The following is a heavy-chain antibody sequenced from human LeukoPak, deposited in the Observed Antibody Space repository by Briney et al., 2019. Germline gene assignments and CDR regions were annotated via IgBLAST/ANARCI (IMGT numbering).Heavy chain of an antibody. CDR3: VRGYYYDSSGYSRY. CDR1: GFTFSSYW. V-gene: IGHV3-74*01. D-gene: IGHD3-22*01. Sequence: GGSLRLPCAASGFTFSSYWMHWVRQAPGKGLVWVSRINSDGSSTSYADSVKGRFTISRDNAKNTLYLQMNSLRAEDTAVYYCVRGYYYDSSGYSRYWGQGTLVTVSS. J-gene: IGHJ4*02. CDR2: INSDGSST.